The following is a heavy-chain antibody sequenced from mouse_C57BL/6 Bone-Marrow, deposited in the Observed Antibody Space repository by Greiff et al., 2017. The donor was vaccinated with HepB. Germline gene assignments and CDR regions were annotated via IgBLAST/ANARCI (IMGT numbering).Heavy chain of an antibody. CDR2: ISSGGDYI. Sequence: DVMLVESGEGLVKPGGSLKLSCAASGFTFSSYAMSWVRQTPEKRLEWVAYISSGGDYIYYADTVKGRFTISRDNARNTLYLQMSSLKSEDTAMYYCTREDYGSRVWGQGTTLTVSS. J-gene: IGHJ2*01. D-gene: IGHD1-1*01. CDR1: GFTFSSYA. CDR3: TREDYGSRV. V-gene: IGHV5-9-1*02.